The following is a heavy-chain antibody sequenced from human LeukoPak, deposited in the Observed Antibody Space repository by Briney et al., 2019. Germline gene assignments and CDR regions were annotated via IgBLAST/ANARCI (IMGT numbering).Heavy chain of an antibody. J-gene: IGHJ4*02. Sequence: ASVKVSCKASGYTLTGYYMHWVRQAPGQGLEWMGWINPNSGGTNYAQRFQGRVTMTRDTSISTAYMELSRLRSDDTAVYYCARVGHYYGSGSYGDFDYWGQGTLVTVSS. CDR3: ARVGHYYGSGSYGDFDY. D-gene: IGHD3-10*01. V-gene: IGHV1-2*02. CDR1: GYTLTGYY. CDR2: INPNSGGT.